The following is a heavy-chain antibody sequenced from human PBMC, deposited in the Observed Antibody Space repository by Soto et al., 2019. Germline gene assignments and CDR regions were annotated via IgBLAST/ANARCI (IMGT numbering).Heavy chain of an antibody. D-gene: IGHD1-1*01. V-gene: IGHV3-9*01. J-gene: IGHJ4*02. Sequence: EVHLVESGGGVAQPGRSLRLSCATSGFPFDDYAMHWVRQAPGKGLEWVSGISWNSDSTGYADSVKGRFTISRDNAKKCLFLQMNSLRSEDTAFYFCARTTWGSGERLDSWGQGTLVTVSS. CDR1: GFPFDDYA. CDR3: ARTTWGSGERLDS. CDR2: ISWNSDST.